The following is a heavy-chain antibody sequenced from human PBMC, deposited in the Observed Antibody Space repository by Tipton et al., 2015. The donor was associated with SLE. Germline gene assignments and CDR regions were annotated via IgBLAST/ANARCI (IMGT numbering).Heavy chain of an antibody. Sequence: TLSLTCTVSGGSIRSNPYYWGWIRQPPGKGLEWIGSIYYSGNTYHNPSLKSRVTISVDKSKNQFSLKLSSVTAADTAVYYCARRDSRQSGSVTFRAFDIWGQGTMVNVSS. V-gene: IGHV4-39*07. CDR2: IYYSGNT. CDR1: GGSIRSNPYY. D-gene: IGHD1-26*01. CDR3: ARRDSRQSGSVTFRAFDI. J-gene: IGHJ3*02.